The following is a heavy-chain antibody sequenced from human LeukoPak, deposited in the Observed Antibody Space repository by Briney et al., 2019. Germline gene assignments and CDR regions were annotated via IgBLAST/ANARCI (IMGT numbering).Heavy chain of an antibody. Sequence: PGGSLRLSCGASGFTFSSYGMHWVRQAPGKGLEWVAFIRYDGSNKYYADSVKGRFTISRDNSKNTLYLQMNSLRAEDTAVYYCAKDMADYDFWSVFDYWGQGTLVTVSS. CDR2: IRYDGSNK. V-gene: IGHV3-30*02. D-gene: IGHD3-3*01. CDR3: AKDMADYDFWSVFDY. J-gene: IGHJ4*02. CDR1: GFTFSSYG.